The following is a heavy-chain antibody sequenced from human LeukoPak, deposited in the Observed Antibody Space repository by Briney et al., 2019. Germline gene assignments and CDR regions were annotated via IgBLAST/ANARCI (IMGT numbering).Heavy chain of an antibody. Sequence: GGSLRLSCARSGFSFSSNTMSWVRQAPERGLEWVSAISNNGGRTDYADSVKGRLTISRDNPKSTLYLHMDSLRAEDTAVYYCARDEDTSALSEYWGQGTLVTVSS. J-gene: IGHJ4*02. CDR2: ISNNGGRT. D-gene: IGHD2/OR15-2a*01. V-gene: IGHV3-23*01. CDR1: GFSFSSNT. CDR3: ARDEDTSALSEY.